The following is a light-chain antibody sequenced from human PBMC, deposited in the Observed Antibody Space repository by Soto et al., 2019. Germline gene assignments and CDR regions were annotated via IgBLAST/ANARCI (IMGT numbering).Light chain of an antibody. V-gene: IGKV1-9*01. CDR2: GAS. J-gene: IGKJ2*01. Sequence: DIQLTQSPSFLSASVGDRVTISCRASQGISNYLAWYHQKPGKAPKLLIFGASTLASGVPSRFSGSGSGTEFTLARSSVQSEDIGTFYWQQLETKWYTFGRGTKLEI. CDR3: QQLETKWYT. CDR1: QGISNY.